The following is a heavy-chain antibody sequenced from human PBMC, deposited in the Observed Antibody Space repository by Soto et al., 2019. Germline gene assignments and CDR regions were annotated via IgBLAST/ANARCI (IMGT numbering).Heavy chain of an antibody. CDR2: IYSSGST. V-gene: IGHV4-4*07. CDR1: GDYISIYY. J-gene: IGHJ4*02. CDR3: ARQLGYCSGGSCYFDY. Sequence: KPSETLSLTCTVSGDYISIYYWTWIRQPAGNGLEWIGHIYSSGSTNYNPSLKSRVTMSLDTSKNQLSLSLDSVTAADTAMYYCARQLGYCSGGSCYFDYWGQGTLVTVSS. D-gene: IGHD2-15*01.